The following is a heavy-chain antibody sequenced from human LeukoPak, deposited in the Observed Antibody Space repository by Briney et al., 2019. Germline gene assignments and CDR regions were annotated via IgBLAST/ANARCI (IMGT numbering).Heavy chain of an antibody. J-gene: IGHJ4*02. CDR1: GGSFSGYY. CDR2: INHSGST. D-gene: IGHD4-17*01. Sequence: SETLSLTCAVYGGSFSGYYWSWIRQPPGKGLEWIGEINHSGSTNYNPSLKSRVTISVDTSKNQFSLKLSSVTAADTAVYYCASASLASTTADKRQFDYWGQGTLVTVSS. V-gene: IGHV4-34*01. CDR3: ASASLASTTADKRQFDY.